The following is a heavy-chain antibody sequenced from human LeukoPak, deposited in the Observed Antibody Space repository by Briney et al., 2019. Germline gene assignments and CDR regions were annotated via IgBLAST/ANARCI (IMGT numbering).Heavy chain of an antibody. J-gene: IGHJ6*02. CDR3: AREGAGTNYYYYYGMDV. Sequence: SQTLSLTCTVSGGSISSGGYYWSWIRQPPGKGLEWIGYIYYRGSTNYNPSLKSRVTISVDTSKNQFSLKLTSVTAADTAVYYCAREGAGTNYYYYYGMDVWGQGTTVTVSS. D-gene: IGHD1-1*01. CDR1: GGSISSGGYY. CDR2: IYYRGST. V-gene: IGHV4-61*08.